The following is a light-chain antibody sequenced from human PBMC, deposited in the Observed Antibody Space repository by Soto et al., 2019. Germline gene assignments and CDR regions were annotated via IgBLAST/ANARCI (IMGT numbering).Light chain of an antibody. CDR1: QSVSSY. J-gene: IGKJ5*01. CDR3: QQRSNWPRSIN. CDR2: DAS. V-gene: IGKV3-11*01. Sequence: EIVLTQSPATLSLSPGERATLSGRASQSVSSYLAWYQQKPGQAPRLLIYDASNRATGIPARFSGSGSGTDFTLTISSLEPEDFAVYYCQQRSNWPRSINFGQGTRLEIK.